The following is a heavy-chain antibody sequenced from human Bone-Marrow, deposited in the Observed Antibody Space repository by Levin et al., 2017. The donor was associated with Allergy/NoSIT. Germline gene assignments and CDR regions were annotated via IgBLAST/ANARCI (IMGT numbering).Heavy chain of an antibody. D-gene: IGHD6-13*01. J-gene: IGHJ5*02. CDR2: ISYDGSNK. CDR1: GFTFSSYA. V-gene: IGHV3-30*04. CDR3: AREYSSSWYRRPTFDP. Sequence: PGGSLRLSCAASGFTFSSYAMHWVRQAPGKGLEWVAVISYDGSNKYYADSVKGRFTISRDNSKNTLYLQMNSLRAEDTAVYYCAREYSSSWYRRPTFDPWGQGTLVTVSS.